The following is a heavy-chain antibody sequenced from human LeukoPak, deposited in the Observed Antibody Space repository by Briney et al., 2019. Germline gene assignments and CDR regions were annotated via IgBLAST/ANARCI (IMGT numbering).Heavy chain of an antibody. D-gene: IGHD1-26*01. CDR2: ISDSGGTS. J-gene: IGHJ4*02. CDR1: GFTFSSHA. V-gene: IGHV3-23*01. Sequence: GGSLRLSCAASGFTFSSHAMTWVRQAPGKGLECVSGISDSGGTSYYADSVKGRFTISRDNSKNTLYLQMNSLRAEDTAVYYCAKDPRYSGLSGFDYWGQGTLVTVSS. CDR3: AKDPRYSGLSGFDY.